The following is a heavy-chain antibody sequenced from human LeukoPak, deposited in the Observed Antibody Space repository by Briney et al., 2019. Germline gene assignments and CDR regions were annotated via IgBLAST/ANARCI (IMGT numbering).Heavy chain of an antibody. J-gene: IGHJ4*02. V-gene: IGHV3-21*04. Sequence: GGSLRLSCAASGFTFTSYSMNWVRQGPGKGLEWVSSISSTSTYIYYADSVKGRFTISRDNAKNSLYLQMNSLRAEDTAVYYCAKVTYGSGTYGAFDYWGQGTLVTVSS. D-gene: IGHD3-10*01. CDR3: AKVTYGSGTYGAFDY. CDR2: ISSTSTYI. CDR1: GFTFTSYS.